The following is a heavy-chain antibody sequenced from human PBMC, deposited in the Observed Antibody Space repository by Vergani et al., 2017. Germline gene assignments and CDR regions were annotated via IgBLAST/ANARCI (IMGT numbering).Heavy chain of an antibody. V-gene: IGHV3-33*01. D-gene: IGHD1-26*01. J-gene: IGHJ6*03. CDR3: ARAIVEATHYYYDYMDF. CDR1: GYTFSSYG. Sequence: QVQLVESGGGVVQPGRSLRLSCAASGYTFSSYGMHWVRQAPGKGLEWVAVIWYDGSNKYYADSVKGRFTISRDNSKNTLYLQMNRLRAEDTAVYYCARAIVEATHYYYDYMDFWGKGTTVTVSS. CDR2: IWYDGSNK.